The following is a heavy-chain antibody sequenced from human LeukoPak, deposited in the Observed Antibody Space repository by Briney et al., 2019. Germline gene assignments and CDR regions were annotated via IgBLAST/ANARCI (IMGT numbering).Heavy chain of an antibody. CDR2: VSYSGNA. CDR1: GGSMNTYY. CDR3: ARGVVAATLFWFDP. V-gene: IGHV4-59*01. J-gene: IGHJ5*02. Sequence: SETRSLTCVVPGGSMNTYYWSWIRQAPGKGLEWIGYVSYSGNAHYNASLKSRATISVDTSRNQFSLRLTSLTAADTAVYYCARGVVAATLFWFDPWGQGARVTVSS. D-gene: IGHD6-13*01.